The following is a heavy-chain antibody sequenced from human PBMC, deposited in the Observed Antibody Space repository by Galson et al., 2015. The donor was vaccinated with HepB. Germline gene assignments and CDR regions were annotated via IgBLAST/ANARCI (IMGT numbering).Heavy chain of an antibody. D-gene: IGHD3-22*01. V-gene: IGHV3-48*02. CDR3: ARGDYYDSILLLNY. CDR1: GFTFSGST. Sequence: SLRLSCAASGFTFSGSTMRWVRQASGKGLEWVSYISSSSSTIYYADSVKGRFTISRDNAKNSLYLQMNSLRDEDTAVYYCARGDYYDSILLLNYWGQGTLVTVSS. CDR2: ISSSSSTI. J-gene: IGHJ4*02.